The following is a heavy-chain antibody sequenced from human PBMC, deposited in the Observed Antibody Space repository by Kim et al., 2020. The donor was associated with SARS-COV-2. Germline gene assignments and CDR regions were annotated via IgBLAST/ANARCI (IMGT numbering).Heavy chain of an antibody. CDR3: AGDLGYCSGGSCYGWFDP. Sequence: KGRFTISRDNAKNSLYLQMNSLRAEDTAVYYCAGDLGYCSGGSCYGWFDPWGQGTLVTVSS. D-gene: IGHD2-15*01. V-gene: IGHV3-48*03. J-gene: IGHJ5*02.